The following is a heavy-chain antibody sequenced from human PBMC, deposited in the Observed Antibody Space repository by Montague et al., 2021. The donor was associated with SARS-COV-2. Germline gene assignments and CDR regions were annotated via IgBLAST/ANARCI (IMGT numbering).Heavy chain of an antibody. J-gene: IGHJ4*02. V-gene: IGHV4-4*02. D-gene: IGHD3/OR15-3a*01. CDR3: ARGGLGNRGFDY. Sequence: SETLSLTCVVSDVSLGTSTWWSWVRQSPGKGLEWVGEIYLSGFTQYNPSVKSRVSISLDDSRSQLSLRLTSVTAADTAVYFCARGGLGNRGFDYWGQGTLVTVSS. CDR1: DVSLGTSTW. CDR2: IYLSGFT.